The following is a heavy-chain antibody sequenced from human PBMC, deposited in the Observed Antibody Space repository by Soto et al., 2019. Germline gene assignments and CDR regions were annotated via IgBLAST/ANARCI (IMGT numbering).Heavy chain of an antibody. CDR1: GFTFSKAL. J-gene: IGHJ4*02. D-gene: IGHD2-8*01. CDR3: SGYCTNGVCYRDY. CDR2: IKSKTEGGTT. Sequence: EVQLVESGGGLVKPGGSLRLSWAASGFTFSKALMTWFRQPPGRGLGWIGRIKSKTEGGTTDYAAPVKGRFTISRDDSKNTLYLQMNSLKSEDTAVYYCSGYCTNGVCYRDYWGQGTLVTVSS. V-gene: IGHV3-15*01.